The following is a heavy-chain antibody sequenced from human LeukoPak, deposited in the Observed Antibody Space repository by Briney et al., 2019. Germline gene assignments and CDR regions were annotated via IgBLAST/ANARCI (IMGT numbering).Heavy chain of an antibody. CDR1: GITFRNYA. CDR3: GKDPNGDYIGAFDF. V-gene: IGHV3-23*01. CDR2: ITGSGDTR. D-gene: IGHD4-17*01. Sequence: PGGSLRLSCVASGITFRNYAVTWVRQAPGKGLEWVSSITGSGDTRRYAHSVKGRFTISRDNSVDTLYLQMNSLSAEDTAIYYCGKDPNGDYIGAFDFWGRGTMVTVSS. J-gene: IGHJ3*01.